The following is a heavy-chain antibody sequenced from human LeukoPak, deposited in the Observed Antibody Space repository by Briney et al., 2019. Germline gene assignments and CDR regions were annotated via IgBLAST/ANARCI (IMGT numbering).Heavy chain of an antibody. CDR1: GFTFSSYS. CDR2: ISSSSSYI. D-gene: IGHD3-10*01. Sequence: GGSLRLSCAASGFTFSSYSMNWVRQAPGKGLEWVSSISSSSSYIYYADSVKGRFTISRDNAKNSLYLQMNSLRAEDTAVYCCARPPRGDYYGSGSYYEISYYYYMDVWGKGTTVTVSS. V-gene: IGHV3-21*01. CDR3: ARPPRGDYYGSGSYYEISYYYYMDV. J-gene: IGHJ6*03.